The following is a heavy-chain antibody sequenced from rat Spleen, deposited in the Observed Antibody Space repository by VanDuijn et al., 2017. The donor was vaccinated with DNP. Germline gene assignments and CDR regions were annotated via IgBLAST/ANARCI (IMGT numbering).Heavy chain of an antibody. Sequence: QVQLKESGPVLVQASETLSLTCTVSGFSLTNYGVHWIRQPTGKGLEWMGMIWTNGSTDYNSDLKSRLSISRDTSKSQVFLKMNSLQTEDIGTYYCVREHILQPFDYWGQGVMVTVSS. D-gene: IGHD1-1*01. CDR3: VREHILQPFDY. V-gene: IGHV2-30*01. CDR1: GFSLTNYG. CDR2: IWTNGST. J-gene: IGHJ2*01.